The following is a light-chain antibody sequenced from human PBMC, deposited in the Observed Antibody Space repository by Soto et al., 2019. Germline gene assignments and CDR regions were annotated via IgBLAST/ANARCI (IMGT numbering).Light chain of an antibody. CDR1: QSIDRW. V-gene: IGKV1-5*01. CDR2: DAP. CDR3: QQYGNSGT. Sequence: DIQMTQSPSTLPASVGDRVTITCRASQSIDRWLAWYQQKPGKAPKLLIYDAPILESGVPSRFTGSGSGTEFTLTISRLEPEDFAVYYCQQYGNSGTFGQGTKVDIK. J-gene: IGKJ1*01.